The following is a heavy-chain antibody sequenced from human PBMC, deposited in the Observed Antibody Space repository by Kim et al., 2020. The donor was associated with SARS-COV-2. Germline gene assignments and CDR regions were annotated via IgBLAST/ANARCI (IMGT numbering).Heavy chain of an antibody. Sequence: YIYYADSVKGRFTISRDNAKNSLYLQMNSLRAEDTAVYYCARAGQQGRNNWGQGTLVTVSS. CDR3: ARAGQQGRNN. CDR2: YI. D-gene: IGHD6-13*01. J-gene: IGHJ4*02. V-gene: IGHV3-21*01.